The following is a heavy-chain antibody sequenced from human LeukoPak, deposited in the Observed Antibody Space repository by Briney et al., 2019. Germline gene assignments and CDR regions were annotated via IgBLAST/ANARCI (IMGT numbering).Heavy chain of an antibody. CDR1: GFTFSSYG. CDR3: ANGGWGN. D-gene: IGHD2-15*01. J-gene: IGHJ4*02. Sequence: GGSLRLSCAASGFTFSSYGMHWVRQAPGKGLEWVAVISYDGSNKYYADSVKGRFTISRDNSKNTLYLQMNSLRAEDTAVYYCANGGWGNWGQGTLATVSS. V-gene: IGHV3-30*18. CDR2: ISYDGSNK.